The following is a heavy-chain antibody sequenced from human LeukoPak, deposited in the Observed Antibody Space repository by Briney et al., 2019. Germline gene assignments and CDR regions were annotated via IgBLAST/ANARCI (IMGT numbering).Heavy chain of an antibody. V-gene: IGHV3-23*01. CDR3: ARGPSGYHNT. CDR2: ITGTGAYT. Sequence: GGSLRLSCAASGFTFNNYAMTWVRQAPGKGLEWVSAITGTGAYTNYADPVKGRFTISRDNSKNTMYLQMNSLRAEDTAVYYCARGPSGYHNTGGQGTLVTVSS. J-gene: IGHJ4*02. D-gene: IGHD5-12*01. CDR1: GFTFNNYA.